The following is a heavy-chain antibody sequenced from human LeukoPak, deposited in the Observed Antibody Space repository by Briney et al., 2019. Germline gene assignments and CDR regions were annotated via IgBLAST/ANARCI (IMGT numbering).Heavy chain of an antibody. CDR3: ARQTTSQKQWTFDY. CDR2: VHYSGVT. D-gene: IGHD6-19*01. J-gene: IGHJ4*02. CDR1: GDSITNLIYY. V-gene: IGHV4-39*01. Sequence: TSETLSLTCAVSGDSITNLIYYWGWIRQPPGRGLEWIGTVHYSGVTYYNPSLKSRVSISMDASKKSLSLTLNAATAADTAMYYCARQTTSQKQWTFDYWGQGVLVTVSS.